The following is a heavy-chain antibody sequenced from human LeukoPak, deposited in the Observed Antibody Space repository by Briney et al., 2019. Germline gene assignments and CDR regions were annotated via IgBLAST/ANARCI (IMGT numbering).Heavy chain of an antibody. Sequence: SETLSLTCAVYGGSFSNYFWTWIRQPPGKGLEWIGEINHSESSNYNPSLKSRVTISVDPSKNQFSLKVNSVTAADTAVYYCARGLRDYYDSSRHRSYYYYFDVWGNGTTVTVSS. CDR2: INHSESS. V-gene: IGHV4-34*01. CDR3: ARGLRDYYDSSRHRSYYYYFDV. J-gene: IGHJ6*03. CDR1: GGSFSNYF. D-gene: IGHD3-22*01.